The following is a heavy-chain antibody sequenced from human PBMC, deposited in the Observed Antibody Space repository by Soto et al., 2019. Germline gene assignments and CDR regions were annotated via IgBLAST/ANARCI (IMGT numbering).Heavy chain of an antibody. J-gene: IGHJ4*02. CDR2: IYWNDDK. D-gene: IGHD1-26*01. Sequence: QITLKESGPTLVKPTQTLTLTCTLSGFSLTTSGVGVGWIRQPPGKALEWLALIYWNDDKGYSPSLRTRLAITKDTPKNQVVLTMTNMDPVDTATYDCAQRTDSGSHLPLNWGQGTQVTVSS. CDR3: AQRTDSGSHLPLN. V-gene: IGHV2-5*01. CDR1: GFSLTTSGVG.